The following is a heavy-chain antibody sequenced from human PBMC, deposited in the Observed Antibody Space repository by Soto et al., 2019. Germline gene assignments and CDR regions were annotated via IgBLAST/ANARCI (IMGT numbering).Heavy chain of an antibody. D-gene: IGHD2-15*01. CDR3: GRVERGSASILVDVFRI. CDR1: GGFVSSGSYY. V-gene: IGHV4-34*01. J-gene: IGHJ3*02. Sequence: QVQLQQWGAGLLKPSETLSLTCAVYGGFVSSGSYYGSWIRQPPGKGLEWIGEMSHSGGTHFNPSLRSRVTISVVTSKKELSVKMSSVPAADTAPDYSGRVERGSASILVDVFRIWGPGTMDTVS. CDR2: MSHSGGT.